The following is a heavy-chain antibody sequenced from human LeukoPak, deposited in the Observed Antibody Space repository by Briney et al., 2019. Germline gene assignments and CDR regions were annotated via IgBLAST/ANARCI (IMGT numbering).Heavy chain of an antibody. V-gene: IGHV4-39*01. Sequence: SETLSLTCTVSGGSISSSRYYWAWIRQPPGKGLEWIGSIYFSGSTYYNPSLKSRVTMSVDTSKNQFSLKLSSVTAADTAVYYCASGYYDSSGYPRAFDIWGQGTMVTVSS. CDR3: ASGYYDSSGYPRAFDI. J-gene: IGHJ3*02. CDR1: GGSISSSRYY. CDR2: IYFSGST. D-gene: IGHD3-22*01.